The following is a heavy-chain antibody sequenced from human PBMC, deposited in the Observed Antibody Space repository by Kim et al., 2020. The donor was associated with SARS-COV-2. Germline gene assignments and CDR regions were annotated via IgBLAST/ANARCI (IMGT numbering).Heavy chain of an antibody. CDR2: IWYDGSNK. D-gene: IGHD6-19*01. Sequence: GGSLRLSCAASGFTFSSYGMHWVRQAPGKGLEWVAVIWYDGSNKYYADSVKGRFTISRDNSKNTLYLQMNSLRAEDTAVYYCARDDLHSIAVAGMYYYGMDVWGQGTTVTVSS. J-gene: IGHJ6*02. CDR3: ARDDLHSIAVAGMYYYGMDV. CDR1: GFTFSSYG. V-gene: IGHV3-33*01.